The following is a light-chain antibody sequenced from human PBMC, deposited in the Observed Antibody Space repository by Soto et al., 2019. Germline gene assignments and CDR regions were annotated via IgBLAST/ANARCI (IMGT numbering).Light chain of an antibody. CDR2: ATS. V-gene: IGKV3-15*01. CDR3: QQYNNWPRMLS. Sequence: EIVLTQSPATLYVSPGERATLSCRASQSLSSNVAWYQQRPGQAPRLLIYATSSRASDVPARFSGGGSGTEFTLTTASLQSEDFAIYYCQQYNNWPRMLSLAGGTNVDIK. CDR1: QSLSSN. J-gene: IGKJ4*01.